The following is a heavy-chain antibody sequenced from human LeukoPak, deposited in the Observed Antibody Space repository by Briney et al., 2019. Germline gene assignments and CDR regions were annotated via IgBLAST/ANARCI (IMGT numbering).Heavy chain of an antibody. Sequence: SETLSLTCTVSGGSISSYSWSWIRQPPGKGLEWIGYIYYSGSTNYNPSLKSRVTISVDTSKNQFSLKLSSVTAADTAVYYCARSDTYYVKPFDYWGQGTLVSVSS. J-gene: IGHJ4*02. D-gene: IGHD3-10*02. V-gene: IGHV4-59*01. CDR1: GGSISSYS. CDR3: ARSDTYYVKPFDY. CDR2: IYYSGST.